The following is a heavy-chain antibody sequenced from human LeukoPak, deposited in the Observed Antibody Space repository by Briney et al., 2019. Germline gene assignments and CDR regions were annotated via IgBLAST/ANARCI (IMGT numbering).Heavy chain of an antibody. Sequence: GGSLRLSCAASGFTFSSYWMTWVRQAPGRGLEWVANIKEDGSETYYVDSVKGRFTISRDNAKNSLYLQMNSLRAEDTALYYCAKDRGYYDILTGMDVWGQGTTVTVSS. D-gene: IGHD3-9*01. V-gene: IGHV3-7*03. CDR3: AKDRGYYDILTGMDV. CDR1: GFTFSSYW. J-gene: IGHJ6*02. CDR2: IKEDGSET.